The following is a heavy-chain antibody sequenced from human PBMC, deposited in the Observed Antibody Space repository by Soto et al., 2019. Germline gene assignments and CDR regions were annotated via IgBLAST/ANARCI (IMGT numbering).Heavy chain of an antibody. CDR2: IHHTGYT. J-gene: IGHJ4*02. Sequence: SETLSLTCGVSGSSISNDNWWVWIRQPPGKGLEWIGYIHHTGYTYSNPALKRRLTMSVDTSKNQFSLRLSSVTAVDTAVYYCATKDNGKYFFDSWGQGALVTVSS. CDR1: GSSISNDNW. V-gene: IGHV4-28*01. D-gene: IGHD1-26*01. CDR3: ATKDNGKYFFDS.